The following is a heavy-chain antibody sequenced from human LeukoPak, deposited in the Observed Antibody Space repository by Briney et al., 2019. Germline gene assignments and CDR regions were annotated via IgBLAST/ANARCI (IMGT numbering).Heavy chain of an antibody. J-gene: IGHJ5*02. CDR3: AGQINSYYGSSGYRFDP. Sequence: LSGGSLRLSCAASGFTFSSYGMSWVRQAPGKGLEWVSAISGSGGSTYYAGSVKGRFTISRDNSKNTLYLQMNSLRAEDTAVYYCAGQINSYYGSSGYRFDPWGQGTLVTVSS. CDR1: GFTFSSYG. D-gene: IGHD3-22*01. V-gene: IGHV3-23*01. CDR2: ISGSGGST.